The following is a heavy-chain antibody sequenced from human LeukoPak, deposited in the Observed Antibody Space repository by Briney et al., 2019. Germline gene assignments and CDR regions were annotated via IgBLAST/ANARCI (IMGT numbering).Heavy chain of an antibody. Sequence: GGSLRLSCAASEFTFSSYAMSGVRQAPGKGLEWVSAISGSGGSTYYADSVKGRFTISRDNSKNTLYLQMNSLRAEDTAVYYCAKTPKYYYDSRNAFDIWGQGTMVTVSS. CDR2: ISGSGGST. J-gene: IGHJ3*02. D-gene: IGHD3-22*01. V-gene: IGHV3-23*01. CDR1: EFTFSSYA. CDR3: AKTPKYYYDSRNAFDI.